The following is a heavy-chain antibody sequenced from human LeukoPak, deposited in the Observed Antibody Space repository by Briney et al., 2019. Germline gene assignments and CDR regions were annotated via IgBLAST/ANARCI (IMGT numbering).Heavy chain of an antibody. CDR1: GGSFSGHY. J-gene: IGHJ4*02. CDR3: ARDGSDYSEHFDS. Sequence: SETLSLTCAVYGGSFSGHYWSWIRQPPGKGLEWIGEVYHSGSTNYNPSLKSRVSISADTSKNQFSLKLRSVTAADTAVYYCARDGSDYSEHFDSWGQGTLVTVSS. V-gene: IGHV4-34*01. CDR2: VYHSGST. D-gene: IGHD3-22*01.